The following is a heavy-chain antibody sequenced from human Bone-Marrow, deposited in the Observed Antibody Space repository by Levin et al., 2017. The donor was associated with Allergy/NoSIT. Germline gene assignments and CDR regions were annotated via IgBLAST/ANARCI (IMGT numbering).Heavy chain of an antibody. CDR1: GFTFSSYS. J-gene: IGHJ3*02. CDR2: LSGRGTNL. V-gene: IGHV3-48*01. Sequence: PGGSLRLSCAGSGFTFSSYSMNWVRQAPGKGLEWVAYLSGRGTNLYSADSVKGRFTISRDNAKNSLFLQMNSLRPEDTADYSCALNCDGSGDDAFDTWGRGTMVALSS. D-gene: IGHD3-10*01. CDR3: ALNCDGSGDDAFDT.